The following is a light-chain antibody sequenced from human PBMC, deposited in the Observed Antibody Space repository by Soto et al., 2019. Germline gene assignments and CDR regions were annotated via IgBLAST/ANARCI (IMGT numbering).Light chain of an antibody. Sequence: DIQMTQSPSTLSASVGDRVTITCRASQSISSWLAWYQQKPGKAPKLLIYDASSLESGVPSRFSGSGSGTEFTLTISSLQPDDFATYYCQQSYSTITFGPGTKVDIK. CDR1: QSISSW. V-gene: IGKV1-5*01. CDR2: DAS. J-gene: IGKJ3*01. CDR3: QQSYSTIT.